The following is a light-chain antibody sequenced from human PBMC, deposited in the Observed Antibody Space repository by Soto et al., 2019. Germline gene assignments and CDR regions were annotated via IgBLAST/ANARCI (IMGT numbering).Light chain of an antibody. V-gene: IGKV3-15*01. CDR1: QSVSSN. CDR3: QHYHNWPPWT. CDR2: GES. Sequence: EIVMTQSPATLSVSPGERATLSCRASQSVSSNLAWYQQKPGQAPRLLIYGESTRATGIPARFSGSGSGTEFTLTISSLQSEDFAVYYCQHYHNWPPWTFGQGTKVEIK. J-gene: IGKJ1*01.